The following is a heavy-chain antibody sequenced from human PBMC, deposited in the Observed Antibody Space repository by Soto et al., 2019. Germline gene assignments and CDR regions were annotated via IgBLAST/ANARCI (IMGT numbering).Heavy chain of an antibody. D-gene: IGHD4-17*01. V-gene: IGHV4-59*01. CDR3: ARLTVTTSYFDY. J-gene: IGHJ4*02. Sequence: SETLSLTCTVSGGSISSYYWNWIRQPPGKGLEWIGYIYYSGSTNYNPSLRSRVTISVDTSKNQFSLKLSSVTAADTAVYYCARLTVTTSYFDYWGQGTLVTVSS. CDR1: GGSISSYY. CDR2: IYYSGST.